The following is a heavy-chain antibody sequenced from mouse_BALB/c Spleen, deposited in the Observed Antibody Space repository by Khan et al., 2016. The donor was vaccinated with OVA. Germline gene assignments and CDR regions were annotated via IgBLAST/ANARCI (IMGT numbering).Heavy chain of an antibody. CDR2: IYPGGGYT. V-gene: IGHV1-63*02. D-gene: IGHD3-1*01. J-gene: IGHJ2*01. CDR1: GYTFSNYW. Sequence: QVQLKQSGTELARPGTSVKMSCKAAGYTFSNYWIGWVKQRPGHGLEWIGDIYPGGGYTKYNENFKGKATLTADTSSSTAYMQLSSLASEDTAIYYCARWGADRATWDYCDYWGQGTTLTVSA. CDR3: ARWGADRATWDYCDY.